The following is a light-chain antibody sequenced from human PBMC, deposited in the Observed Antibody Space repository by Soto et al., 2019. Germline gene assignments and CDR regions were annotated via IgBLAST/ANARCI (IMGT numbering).Light chain of an antibody. V-gene: IGKV1-17*01. CDR3: LHHNGYPPV. CDR1: QHITND. CDR2: LAS. Sequence: DIQMTQSPSSLSASVGDTVTITCRASQHITNDCAWYQQKAGRAPKCLILLASRMQTWVPSRFSGSGSGTEFTLTISSLQPEDFATYFCLHHNGYPPVFGQGTKVEIK. J-gene: IGKJ2*01.